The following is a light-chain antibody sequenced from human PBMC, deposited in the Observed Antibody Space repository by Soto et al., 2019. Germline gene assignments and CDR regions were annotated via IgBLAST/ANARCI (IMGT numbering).Light chain of an antibody. Sequence: DIQMTQYPSSLSAFVGDSVTVTYRASQPIGTSLHWYQQKAGKAPKVLISASTKLQSGVPSRFSGSGSGTDFTLTISNLQPEDSATYYCQQGYNTFWTFGRGAKVEL. CDR1: QPIGTS. CDR3: QQGYNTFWT. CDR2: AST. V-gene: IGKV1-39*01. J-gene: IGKJ1*01.